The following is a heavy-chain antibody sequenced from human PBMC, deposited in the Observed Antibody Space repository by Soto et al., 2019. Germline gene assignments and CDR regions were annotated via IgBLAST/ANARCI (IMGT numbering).Heavy chain of an antibody. Sequence: PGESLKISCKGSGYSFTSYWISWVRQMRGKGLEWMGRIDPTDSYTNYSPSFQGHVTISADKSSSTAYLQWSSLKSSDTAMYYCATPLTRSARTVDAFEIWGQGTM. J-gene: IGHJ3*02. CDR2: IDPTDSYT. V-gene: IGHV5-10-1*01. CDR1: GYSFTSYW. CDR3: ATPLTRSARTVDAFEI. D-gene: IGHD6-6*01.